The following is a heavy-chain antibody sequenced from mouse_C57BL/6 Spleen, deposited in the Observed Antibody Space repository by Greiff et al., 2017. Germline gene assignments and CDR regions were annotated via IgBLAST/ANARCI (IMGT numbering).Heavy chain of an antibody. CDR3: ARLSNYRYFDY. J-gene: IGHJ2*01. CDR1: GYTFTSYW. V-gene: IGHV1-64*01. Sequence: QVQLQQPGAELVKPGASVKLSCKASGYTFTSYWMHWVKQRPGQGLEWIGIIHPNSGSTNYNEKFKSKATLTVDKASSTAYMQLSSLTSEDSAVYDCARLSNYRYFDYWGQGTTLTVSS. CDR2: IHPNSGST. D-gene: IGHD2-1*01.